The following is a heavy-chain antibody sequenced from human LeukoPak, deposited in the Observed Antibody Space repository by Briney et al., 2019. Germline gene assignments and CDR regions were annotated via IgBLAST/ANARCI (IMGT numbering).Heavy chain of an antibody. Sequence: IPGGSLRLSCAASGFTFSGFWMSWVRQAPIKGLEWVGRIKRKIDGETTDYAAPAKGRFTISRDDSKNTLYLQMNSLKTEDTAVYYCTSEDQGGFDHWGRGTLVTVSS. D-gene: IGHD1-26*01. J-gene: IGHJ4*02. CDR1: GFTFSGFW. CDR2: IKRKIDGETT. CDR3: TSEDQGGFDH. V-gene: IGHV3-15*01.